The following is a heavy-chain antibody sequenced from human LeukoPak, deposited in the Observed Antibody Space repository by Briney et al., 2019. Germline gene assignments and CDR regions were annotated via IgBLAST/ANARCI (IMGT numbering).Heavy chain of an antibody. V-gene: IGHV1-2*02. D-gene: IGHD2-15*01. CDR3: YIVVVVAATN. CDR2: INPNNGDT. CDR1: GYTFIHHY. J-gene: IGHJ4*02. Sequence: GASVKVSCKASGYTFIHHYIHWMRQAPGQGLEWMGWINPNNGDTNYAQKFQGRVTMTRDTSISTAYMELSRLRSDDTAVYYCYIVVVVAATNWGQGTLSPSPQ.